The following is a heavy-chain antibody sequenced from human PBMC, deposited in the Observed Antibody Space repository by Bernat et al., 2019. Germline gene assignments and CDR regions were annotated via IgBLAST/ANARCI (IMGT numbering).Heavy chain of an antibody. CDR3: AKGPYCSGGSCYSNSFDY. V-gene: IGHV3-9*01. CDR1: GFTFDDYA. CDR2: ISWNSGRI. J-gene: IGHJ4*02. D-gene: IGHD2-15*01. Sequence: EVQLVESGGDLVQPGRSLRLSRAASGFTFDDYAMHWVRQAPGKGLEWVSGISWNSGRIVYADSGKGRFTISRDNAKNSLYLQMNSLRAEDTALYYCAKGPYCSGGSCYSNSFDYWGQGTLVTVSS.